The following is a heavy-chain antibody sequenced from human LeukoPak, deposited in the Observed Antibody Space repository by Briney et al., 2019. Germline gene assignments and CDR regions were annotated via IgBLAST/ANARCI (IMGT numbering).Heavy chain of an antibody. CDR3: AKGGYYYDSSGYQNFEY. Sequence: GGSLRLSCAASGFTFSNYWMHWVRQAPGKGLEWVSVISGSGGSTYYADSVKGRFTISRDNSKNTLYLQMNSLRAEDTAVYYCAKGGYYYDSSGYQNFEYWGQGTLVTVSS. V-gene: IGHV3-23*01. CDR1: GFTFSNYW. CDR2: ISGSGGST. J-gene: IGHJ4*02. D-gene: IGHD3-22*01.